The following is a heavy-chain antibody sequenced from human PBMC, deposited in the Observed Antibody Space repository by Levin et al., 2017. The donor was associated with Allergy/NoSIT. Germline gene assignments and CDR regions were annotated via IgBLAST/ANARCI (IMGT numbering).Heavy chain of an antibody. D-gene: IGHD2-2*01. V-gene: IGHV4-39*01. J-gene: IGHJ3*02. CDR1: GGSIRSSSYY. Sequence: SQTLSLPCTVSGGSIRSSSYYWGWIRQPPGKGLEWIGSIYYSGSTYYNPSLKSRVTISVDTSKNQFSLKLSSVTAADTAVYYCARPVGGYCSSTSCPLWRSDAFDIWGQGTMVTVSS. CDR2: IYYSGST. CDR3: ARPVGGYCSSTSCPLWRSDAFDI.